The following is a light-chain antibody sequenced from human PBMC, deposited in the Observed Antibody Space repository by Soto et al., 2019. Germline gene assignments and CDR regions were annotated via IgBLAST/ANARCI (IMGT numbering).Light chain of an antibody. CDR3: SSYTSSSTLV. CDR2: DVS. CDR1: SSDVGGYNY. V-gene: IGLV2-14*03. Sequence: QSVLTQPASVSGSPGQSITISCTGTSSDVGGYNYVSCYQQHPGRAPKLIIYDVSNRPSGVSDRFSGSKSGNTASLTISGLQAEDEADYYCSSYTSSSTLVFGGGTKLTVL. J-gene: IGLJ2*01.